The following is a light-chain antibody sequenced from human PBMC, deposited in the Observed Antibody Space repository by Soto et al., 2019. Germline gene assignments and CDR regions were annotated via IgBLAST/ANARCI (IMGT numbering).Light chain of an antibody. CDR1: SRDVGLYDF. CDR3: CSYAGDNTYV. V-gene: IGLV2-23*01. CDR2: DGS. J-gene: IGLJ1*01. Sequence: QSALTQPASVSGSPGQSITISCTGTSRDVGLYDFVSWFQQHPGKAPKLLIYDGSERPSGVSNRFSASESGNTASLTISGLQAEDEADYYCCSYAGDNTYVFGSGTKVTVL.